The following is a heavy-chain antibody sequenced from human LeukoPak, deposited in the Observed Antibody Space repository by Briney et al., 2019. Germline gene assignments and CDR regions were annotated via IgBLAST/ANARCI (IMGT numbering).Heavy chain of an antibody. CDR3: ARVNGVTMVRGVMGYFDY. D-gene: IGHD3-10*01. V-gene: IGHV4-4*02. J-gene: IGHJ4*02. Sequence: PSETLSLTCAVSGGSISSSNWWSWVRQPPGKGLEWSGEIYHSGSTNYNPSLKSRVTISVDKSKNQFSLKLSSVTAADTAVYYCARVNGVTMVRGVMGYFDYWGQGTLVTVSS. CDR1: GGSISSSNW. CDR2: IYHSGST.